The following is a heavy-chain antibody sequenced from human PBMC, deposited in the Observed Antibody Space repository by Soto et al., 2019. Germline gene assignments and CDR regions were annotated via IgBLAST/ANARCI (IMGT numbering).Heavy chain of an antibody. CDR2: IGTGGDT. D-gene: IGHD3-10*01. V-gene: IGHV3-13*01. CDR3: ARETVLTTTADAFNI. J-gene: IGHJ3*02. CDR1: GFTFSGSD. Sequence: EVQLVESGGGLVQPGGSLRLSCAASGFTFSGSDMNWVRHTRGKGLEWVSGIGTGGDTYYADSVRGRFTISRENAKGSLYLQMNSLRVEDTAVYYCARETVLTTTADAFNIWGQGTMVTVSS.